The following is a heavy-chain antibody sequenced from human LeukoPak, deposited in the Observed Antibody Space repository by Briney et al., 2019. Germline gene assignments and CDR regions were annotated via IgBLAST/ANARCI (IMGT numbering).Heavy chain of an antibody. CDR2: MNPNSGNT. CDR1: GYTFTSYD. V-gene: IGHV1-8*01. Sequence: GASVKVSCKASGYTFTSYDINWVRQAPGQGLEWMGWMNPNSGNTGYAQKFQGRVTMTRNTSISTAYMELSSLRSEDTAVYYCARDFFYGSGSYHDYWGQGTLVTVSS. J-gene: IGHJ4*02. D-gene: IGHD3-10*01. CDR3: ARDFFYGSGSYHDY.